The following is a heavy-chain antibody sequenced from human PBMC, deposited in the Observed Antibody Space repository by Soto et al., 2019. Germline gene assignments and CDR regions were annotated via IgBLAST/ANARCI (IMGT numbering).Heavy chain of an antibody. CDR2: IWYDGSNK. D-gene: IGHD6-19*01. V-gene: IGHV3-33*01. CDR1: GFTFSSYG. CDR3: AREEGRYIAVAGYYYYGMDV. Sequence: ESVGGVVQPGRSLRLSCAASGFTFSSYGMHWVRQAPGKGLEWVAVIWYDGSNKYYADSVKGRFTIFRDNSKNTLYLQMNSLRAEDTAVYYCAREEGRYIAVAGYYYYGMDVWGQGTTVTVSS. J-gene: IGHJ6*02.